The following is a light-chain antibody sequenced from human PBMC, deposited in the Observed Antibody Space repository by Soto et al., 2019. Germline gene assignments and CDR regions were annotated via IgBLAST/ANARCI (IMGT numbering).Light chain of an antibody. CDR3: SAYTSSSFYV. V-gene: IGLV2-14*01. Sequence: QSALTQPASVSGSTGQSITISCTGTSSDVGGYKYVSWYQQHPGKAPKLIIYEVSNRPSGISNRFSGSKSGNTASLTISGLQAEDEGDYYCSAYTSSSFYVFGTGTKVTVL. CDR2: EVS. CDR1: SSDVGGYKY. J-gene: IGLJ1*01.